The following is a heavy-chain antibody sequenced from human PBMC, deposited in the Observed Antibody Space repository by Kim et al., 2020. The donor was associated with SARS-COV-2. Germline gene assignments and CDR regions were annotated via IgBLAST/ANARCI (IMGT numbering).Heavy chain of an antibody. V-gene: IGHV3-9*01. CDR2: ISWNSGSI. Sequence: GGYLRLSCAASGFTFDDYAMHWVRQAPGKGLEWVSGISWNSGSIGYADSMKGRFTISRDNAKNSLYLQMNSLRAEDTAFYYCAKDGAAAGTFPYFDYWGQGTLVTVSS. CDR1: GFTFDDYA. J-gene: IGHJ4*02. CDR3: AKDGAAAGTFPYFDY. D-gene: IGHD6-13*01.